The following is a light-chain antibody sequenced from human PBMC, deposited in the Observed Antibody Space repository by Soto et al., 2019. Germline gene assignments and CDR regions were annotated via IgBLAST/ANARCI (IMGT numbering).Light chain of an antibody. CDR2: WAS. V-gene: IGKV4-1*01. CDR1: QSVLYTSNNKNY. Sequence: DIVMTQSPDSLAVSLGERATINCKSSQSVLYTSNNKNYLAWYQQKPGQPPKLLIYWASTRESGVPDRFSGGGSGTDFTLTSSSLQAEDVAVYHCQQYYTNPLTFGGGTKVEIK. CDR3: QQYYTNPLT. J-gene: IGKJ4*01.